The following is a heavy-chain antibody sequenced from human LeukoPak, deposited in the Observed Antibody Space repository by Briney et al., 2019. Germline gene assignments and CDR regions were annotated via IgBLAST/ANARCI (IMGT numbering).Heavy chain of an antibody. CDR3: ARERPFARYFDL. CDR2: VYFSGST. J-gene: IGHJ2*01. CDR1: GGSINTYF. Sequence: SETLSLTCTVSGGSINTYFWSWIRQPPGKGLEWIGYVYFSGSTNYSPSLKSRVTISVDTSENQFSLKLSSVTAADTAVYYCARERPFARYFDLWGRGTLVTVSS. V-gene: IGHV4-59*01.